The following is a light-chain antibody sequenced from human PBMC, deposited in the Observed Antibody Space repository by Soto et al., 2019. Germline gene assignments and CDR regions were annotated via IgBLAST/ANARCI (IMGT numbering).Light chain of an antibody. Sequence: IVLTQSPGTLSLSPGERATLSCRASQYVSDSSLAWYQQKPGQAPRLLLFGASKRATGIPDRFSGSGSATDFTLTISRLQPEDFAVYYCQQYGTSSWTFGQGTKIEIK. J-gene: IGKJ1*01. CDR2: GAS. CDR3: QQYGTSSWT. CDR1: QYVSDSS. V-gene: IGKV3-20*01.